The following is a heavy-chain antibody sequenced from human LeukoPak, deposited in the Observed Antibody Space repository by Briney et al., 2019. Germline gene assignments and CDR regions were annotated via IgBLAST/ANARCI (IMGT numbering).Heavy chain of an antibody. V-gene: IGHV3-30*04. CDR3: TRGRGSGNY. D-gene: IGHD1-26*01. J-gene: IGHJ4*02. Sequence: PGGSLRLSCAASGFTFSRYTMHWVRQAPGKGLEWVAIISNDGNNKDYADSVKGRFTISRDNSKNTLYLQMNSLKTEDTAVYYCTRGRGSGNYWGQGTLVTVSS. CDR2: ISNDGNNK. CDR1: GFTFSRYT.